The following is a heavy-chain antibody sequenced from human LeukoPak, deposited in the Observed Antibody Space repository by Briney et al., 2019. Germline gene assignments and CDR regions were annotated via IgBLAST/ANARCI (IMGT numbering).Heavy chain of an antibody. CDR3: ARGDGLWFGELFTY. J-gene: IGHJ4*02. Sequence: GGSLRLSCAASGFTFSNYAMSWARQAPGKGLEWVSSFTVSGGNTHYADSVKGRCTISRDNSKNTLYLQVNNLRAEDTAVYYCARGDGLWFGELFTYWGQGTPVTVSS. D-gene: IGHD3-10*01. CDR2: FTVSGGNT. CDR1: GFTFSNYA. V-gene: IGHV3-23*01.